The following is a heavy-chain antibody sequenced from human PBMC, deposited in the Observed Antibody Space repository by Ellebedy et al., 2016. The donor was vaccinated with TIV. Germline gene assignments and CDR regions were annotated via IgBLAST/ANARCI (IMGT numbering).Heavy chain of an antibody. CDR3: KRADPLAGYNP. Sequence: GESLKISCAASGFTLTNYYMPWIRQAPGKGLDWVAYISRSGTHTDYADSVRGRFTISRDIAKNSFYLQMNNLRAEDTAVYYCKRADPLAGYNPWGQGTLVTVSS. CDR2: ISRSGTHT. CDR1: GFTLTNYY. D-gene: IGHD3-9*01. V-gene: IGHV3-11*06. J-gene: IGHJ5*02.